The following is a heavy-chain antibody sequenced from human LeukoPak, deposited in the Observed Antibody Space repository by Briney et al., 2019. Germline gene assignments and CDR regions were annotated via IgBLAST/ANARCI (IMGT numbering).Heavy chain of an antibody. V-gene: IGHV1-46*01. CDR3: ARVYGAGSYQNPQYYFDY. Sequence: VKLSCKETGYTFTSYHMHRARHAPGTGVERNGIINTSGSSTSYAQKFQSRVTMARDTSTSTVNMERSSLRSEDTAVYYCARVYGAGSYQNPQYYFDYWGQGTLVTVSS. J-gene: IGHJ4*02. D-gene: IGHD3-10*01. CDR2: INTSGSST. CDR1: GYTFTSYH.